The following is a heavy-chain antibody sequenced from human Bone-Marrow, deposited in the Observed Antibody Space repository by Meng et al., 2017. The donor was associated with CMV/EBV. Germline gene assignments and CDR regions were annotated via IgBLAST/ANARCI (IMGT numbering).Heavy chain of an antibody. CDR2: IKQDGSEK. CDR3: ARDQIVVVPAALYGMDV. D-gene: IGHD2-2*01. Sequence: GGSLRLSCAASGFTFSSYWMSWVRQAPGKGLEWVANIKQDGSEKYYVDSVKGRFTISRDNAKNSLYLQMNSLRAEDTAVYYCARDQIVVVPAALYGMDVCGQGTTVTVSS. V-gene: IGHV3-7*01. J-gene: IGHJ6*02. CDR1: GFTFSSYW.